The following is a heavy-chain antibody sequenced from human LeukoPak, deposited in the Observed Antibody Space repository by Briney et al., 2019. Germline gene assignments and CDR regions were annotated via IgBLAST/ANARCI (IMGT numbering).Heavy chain of an antibody. Sequence: GGPLRLSCAASGFTFTTYGMHWVRQAPGKGLEGVSSISSTSSTIYYADSVRGRFTISRDNAKNSLYLQMNSLRAEDTAVYYCARGWGVYDYWGQGALVTVSS. D-gene: IGHD3-10*01. CDR1: GFTFTTYG. J-gene: IGHJ4*02. CDR3: ARGWGVYDY. CDR2: ISSTSSTI. V-gene: IGHV3-48*01.